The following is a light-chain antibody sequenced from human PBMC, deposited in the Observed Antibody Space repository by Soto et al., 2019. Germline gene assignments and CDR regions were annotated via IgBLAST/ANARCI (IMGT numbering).Light chain of an antibody. CDR1: QSVRNY. V-gene: IGKV3-11*01. Sequence: EIVLTQSPATLSLSPGERATLSCRASQSVRNYLAWYQQKPGQAPRLLIYDASNRATGIPARFSGSGSGTDFTLTISSLEPEDFAVYYCQHRSNWLTFGGGTKVEIK. J-gene: IGKJ4*01. CDR2: DAS. CDR3: QHRSNWLT.